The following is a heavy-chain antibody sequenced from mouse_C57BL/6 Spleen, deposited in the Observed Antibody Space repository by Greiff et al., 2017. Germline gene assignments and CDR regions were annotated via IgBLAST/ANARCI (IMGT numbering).Heavy chain of an antibody. V-gene: IGHV1-55*01. CDR3: ASLYSNYSGSYAMDY. CDR1: GYTFTSYW. CDR2: IYPGSGST. Sequence: QVQLQQPGAELVKPGASVKMSCKASGYTFTSYWITWVKQRPGQGLEWIGDIYPGSGSTNYNEKFKSKATLTVDTSSSTAYMQLSSLTSEDSAVYYCASLYSNYSGSYAMDYWGQGTSVTVSS. J-gene: IGHJ4*01. D-gene: IGHD2-5*01.